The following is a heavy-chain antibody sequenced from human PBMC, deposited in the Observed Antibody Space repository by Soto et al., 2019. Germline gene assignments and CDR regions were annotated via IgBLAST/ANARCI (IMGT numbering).Heavy chain of an antibody. D-gene: IGHD3-10*02. J-gene: IGHJ5*02. CDR2: VYYTETA. CDR1: GGSINSSDHF. V-gene: IGHV4-39*01. CDR3: ARQRVLSTNMFITSFDP. Sequence: SETLSLTCSLSGGSINSSDHFWSWIRQTPGKGLEWIGSVYYTETAYYNPSLKSPVTISVETSRNTFSLKVNSVTAADTGIYYCARQRVLSTNMFITSFDPWGQGTLCTVSS.